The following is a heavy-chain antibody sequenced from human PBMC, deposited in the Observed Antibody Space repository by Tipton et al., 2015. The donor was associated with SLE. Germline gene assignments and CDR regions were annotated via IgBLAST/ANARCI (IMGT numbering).Heavy chain of an antibody. CDR1: GFTFSSYS. J-gene: IGHJ4*02. D-gene: IGHD3-16*02. CDR2: ISSSSSYI. V-gene: IGHV3-21*01. Sequence: AVSGFTFSSYSMNWVRQAPGKGLEWVSSISSSSSYIYYADSVKGRFTISRDNAKNSLYLQMNSLRAEDTAVYYCARDQNDYVWGSYRFFDYWGQGTLVTVSA. CDR3: ARDQNDYVWGSYRFFDY.